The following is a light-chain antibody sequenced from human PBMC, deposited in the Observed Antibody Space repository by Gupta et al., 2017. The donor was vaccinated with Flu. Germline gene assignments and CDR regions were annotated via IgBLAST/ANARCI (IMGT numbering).Light chain of an antibody. V-gene: IGKV1-9*01. CDR2: AAS. J-gene: IGKJ5*01. CDR1: QGISSY. CDR3: QQLNSYPSIT. Sequence: DRVTITFRARQGISSYLAWYQQKPGKAPKLLIYAASTLQSGVPSRFSGSGSGTEFTLTISSLQPEDFATYYCQQLNSYPSITFGQGTRLEIK.